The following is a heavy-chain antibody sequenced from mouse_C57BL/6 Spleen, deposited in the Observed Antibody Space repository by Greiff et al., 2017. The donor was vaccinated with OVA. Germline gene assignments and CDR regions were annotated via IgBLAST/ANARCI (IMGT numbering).Heavy chain of an antibody. CDR3: ARNDYGSSYVYFDY. D-gene: IGHD1-1*01. V-gene: IGHV2-9-1*01. CDR1: GFSLTSYA. J-gene: IGHJ2*01. Sequence: QVQLQQSGPGLVAPSQSLSITCTVSGFSLTSYAISWVRQPPGKGLEWLGVIWTGGGTNYNSALKSRLSISKDNSKSQVFLKMNSLQTDDTARYYCARNDYGSSYVYFDYWGQGTTLTVSS. CDR2: IWTGGGT.